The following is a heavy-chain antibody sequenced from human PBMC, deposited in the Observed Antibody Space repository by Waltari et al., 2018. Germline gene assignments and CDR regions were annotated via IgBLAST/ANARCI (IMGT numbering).Heavy chain of an antibody. CDR1: GGSISSGSYY. D-gene: IGHD6-13*01. Sequence: QVQLQESGPGLVKPSQTLSLTCTVSGGSISSGSYYWSWIRQPAGKGLEGIGRIYTSGSTNYNPSLKSRVTISVDTSKNQFSLKLSSVTAADTAVYYCARGRYSSSWYLDYWGQGTLVTVSS. CDR2: IYTSGST. J-gene: IGHJ4*02. V-gene: IGHV4-61*02. CDR3: ARGRYSSSWYLDY.